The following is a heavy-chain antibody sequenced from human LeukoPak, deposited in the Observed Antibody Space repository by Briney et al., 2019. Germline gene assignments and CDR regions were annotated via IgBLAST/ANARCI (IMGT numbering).Heavy chain of an antibody. Sequence: SETLSLTCTVSGGSISSYYWSWIRQPPGKGLEWIGYIYHSGNTYYNPSLKSRVTVSIHNSKNQFSLKVNSVTAADTAVYYCARDRNYYDSSGPPYYYSALDVWGQGTTVTVSS. J-gene: IGHJ6*02. CDR2: IYHSGNT. V-gene: IGHV4-59*01. CDR3: ARDRNYYDSSGPPYYYSALDV. CDR1: GGSISSYY. D-gene: IGHD3-22*01.